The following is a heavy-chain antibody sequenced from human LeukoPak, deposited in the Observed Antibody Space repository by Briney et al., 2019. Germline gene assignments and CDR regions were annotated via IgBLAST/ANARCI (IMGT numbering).Heavy chain of an antibody. D-gene: IGHD1-26*01. Sequence: SETLSLTCTVSGGSISSGSYYWSWIRQPAGKGLEWIGRIYTSGSTNYNPSLKSRVTISVDTYKNQFSLKLSSVTAADTAVYYCARAWGPGATHFDYWGQGTLVTVSS. J-gene: IGHJ4*02. CDR2: IYTSGST. V-gene: IGHV4-61*02. CDR3: ARAWGPGATHFDY. CDR1: GGSISSGSYY.